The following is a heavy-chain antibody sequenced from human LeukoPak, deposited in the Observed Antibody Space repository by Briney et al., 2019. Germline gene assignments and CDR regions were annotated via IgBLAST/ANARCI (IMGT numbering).Heavy chain of an antibody. D-gene: IGHD4-17*01. V-gene: IGHV3-21*01. Sequence: GGSLRLSCAASGFTFSSYSMNWVRQAPGKGLEWVSSISSSSSYIYYADSVKGRFTISRDNAKNSLYLQMNSLRAEDTAVYYCASPYGERGLYYYYYMDVWGKGTTVTVSS. CDR1: GFTFSSYS. CDR3: ASPYGERGLYYYYYMDV. CDR2: ISSSSSYI. J-gene: IGHJ6*03.